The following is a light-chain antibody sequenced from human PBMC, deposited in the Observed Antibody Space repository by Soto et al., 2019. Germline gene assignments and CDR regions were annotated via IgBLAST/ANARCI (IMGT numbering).Light chain of an antibody. V-gene: IGKV3-20*01. Sequence: EIVLTQSPGTLSLSPGESATLSCRASQSVSSSYLAWYQQKPGQAPRLLIYGASSRATGIPDRFSGSGSGTDFTLTISRLETEDFAVYYCQQHGSSPPITCGQGTRLEIK. CDR3: QQHGSSPPIT. CDR1: QSVSSSY. CDR2: GAS. J-gene: IGKJ5*01.